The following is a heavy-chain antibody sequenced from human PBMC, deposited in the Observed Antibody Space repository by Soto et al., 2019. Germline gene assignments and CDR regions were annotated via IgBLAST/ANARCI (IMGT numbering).Heavy chain of an antibody. CDR1: GFTFSSYG. D-gene: IGHD6-13*01. J-gene: IGHJ3*02. Sequence: GGSLRLSCAASGFTFSSYGMHWVRQAPGKGLEWVAVISYDGSNKYYADSVKGRFTISRDNSKNTLYLQMNSLRAEDTAVYYCAKGEQLVAFDIWGQGTMVTVSS. CDR2: ISYDGSNK. CDR3: AKGEQLVAFDI. V-gene: IGHV3-30*18.